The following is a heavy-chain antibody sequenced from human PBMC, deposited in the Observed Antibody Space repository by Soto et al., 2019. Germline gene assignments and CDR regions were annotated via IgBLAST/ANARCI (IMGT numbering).Heavy chain of an antibody. V-gene: IGHV4-59*02. CDR2: ISYSGSL. CDR3: ARGRDGDYFDY. Sequence: QVQLQESGPGLVKPSETLSLSYTVSGDSVRNDYNSWIRQPPGKGLEWIGYISYSGSLNYNPSLKSRVTISVDTSKNQFSLKLSSVTAADTAVYYCARGRDGDYFDYWGQGTLVTVSS. CDR1: GDSVRNDY. D-gene: IGHD4-17*01. J-gene: IGHJ4*02.